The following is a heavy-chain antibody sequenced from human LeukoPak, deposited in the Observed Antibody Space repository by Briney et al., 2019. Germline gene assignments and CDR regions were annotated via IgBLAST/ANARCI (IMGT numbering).Heavy chain of an antibody. V-gene: IGHV4-31*03. Sequence: SETLSLTCTVSGGSISSGGYYWSWIRQHPGKGLEWIGYIYYSGSTYYNPSLKSRVTISVDTSKNQFSLKLSSVTAAGTAVYYCASGXXXGPIDYWGQGTLVTVS. CDR1: GGSISSGGYY. J-gene: IGHJ4*02. CDR2: IYYSGST. CDR3: ASGXXXGPIDY.